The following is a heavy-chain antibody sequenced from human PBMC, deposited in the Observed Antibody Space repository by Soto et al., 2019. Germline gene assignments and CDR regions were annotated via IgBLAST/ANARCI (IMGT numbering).Heavy chain of an antibody. CDR1: GGSISSSSYY. J-gene: IGHJ4*02. CDR2: IYYSGST. V-gene: IGHV4-39*01. D-gene: IGHD2-15*01. CDR3: ARHERRDLEVVVVISPFDY. Sequence: SETLSLTCTVSGGSISSSSYYWGWIRQPPGKGLEWIGSIYYSGSTYYNPSLKSRVTISVDTSKNQFSLKLSSVTAADTAVYYCARHERRDLEVVVVISPFDYWGQGTLVTVSS.